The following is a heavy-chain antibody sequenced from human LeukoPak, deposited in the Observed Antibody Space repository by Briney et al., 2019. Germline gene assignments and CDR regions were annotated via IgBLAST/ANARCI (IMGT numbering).Heavy chain of an antibody. Sequence: SETLSLTCVVSGYSISSGYHWGWIRQPPRAGLEWIVSVYRSGSTYYNPSLKSRVTISVDTSKNQISLKVRSVTAADTAVYYCARENWVFDYWGQGILVTVSS. D-gene: IGHD7-27*01. CDR1: GYSISSGYH. J-gene: IGHJ4*02. V-gene: IGHV4-38-2*02. CDR3: ARENWVFDY. CDR2: VYRSGST.